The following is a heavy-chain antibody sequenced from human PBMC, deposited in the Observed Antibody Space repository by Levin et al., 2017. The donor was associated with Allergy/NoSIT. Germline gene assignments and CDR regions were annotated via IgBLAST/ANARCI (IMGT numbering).Heavy chain of an antibody. CDR1: GFSFDDYA. CDR2: ISWNSGSI. V-gene: IGHV3-9*01. CDR3: AKDIFGYSSLSSYFDY. Sequence: GGSLRLSCAASGFSFDDYAMHWVRQAPGKGLEWVSGISWNSGSIGYADSVKGRFTISRDNVKNSLYLQMNSLRAEDTALYYCAKDIFGYSSLSSYFDYWGQGTLVTVSS. D-gene: IGHD6-19*01. J-gene: IGHJ4*02.